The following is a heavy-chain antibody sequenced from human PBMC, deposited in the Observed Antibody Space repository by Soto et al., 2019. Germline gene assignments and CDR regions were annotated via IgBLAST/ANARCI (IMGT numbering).Heavy chain of an antibody. D-gene: IGHD6-6*01. V-gene: IGHV4-31*03. CDR3: ARGSSIAGLYYGMDV. CDR1: GGSIRSGGYY. J-gene: IGHJ6*02. Sequence: TLSLTCTVSGGSIRSGGYYWTWIRQHPGKGLEWIGYNYYSGITYYNPSLKSRVTISLDTSKNQFSLKLSSVTAADTAVYYCARGSSIAGLYYGMDVWGQGTTVTVS. CDR2: NYYSGIT.